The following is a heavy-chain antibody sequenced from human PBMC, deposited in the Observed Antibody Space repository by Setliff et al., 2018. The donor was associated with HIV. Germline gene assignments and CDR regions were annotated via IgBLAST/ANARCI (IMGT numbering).Heavy chain of an antibody. CDR2: ISVYNGNT. CDR1: GYSFSSYG. Sequence: GASVKVSCKTSGYSFSSYGVSWVRQAPGQGLEWMGWISVYNGNTDYAQKLQNRVTMTTDTSTSTAYMELRSLRFEDTAIYYCARVPEVPISHLITSWGAFDFWGQGTMVTVSS. CDR3: ARVPEVPISHLITSWGAFDF. V-gene: IGHV1-18*01. J-gene: IGHJ3*01. D-gene: IGHD2-2*01.